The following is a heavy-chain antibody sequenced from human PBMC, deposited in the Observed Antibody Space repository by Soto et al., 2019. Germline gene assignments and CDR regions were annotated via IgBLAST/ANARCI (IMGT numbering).Heavy chain of an antibody. D-gene: IGHD3-10*01. J-gene: IGHJ4*02. Sequence: SETLSLTCSVSGGSMSNYYWSWIRQPPGKGLEWIGYIYSSGTTNNNPSLKSRVTISVDMSKNQFSLKLNSMTAADTAVYYCARHNYGSGSTYFDYWGQGTLVTVSS. V-gene: IGHV4-59*08. CDR3: ARHNYGSGSTYFDY. CDR2: IYSSGTT. CDR1: GGSMSNYY.